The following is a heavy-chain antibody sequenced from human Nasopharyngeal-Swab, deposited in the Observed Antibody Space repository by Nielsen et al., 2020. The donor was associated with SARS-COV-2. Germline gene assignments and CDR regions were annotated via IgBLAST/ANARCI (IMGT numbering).Heavy chain of an antibody. J-gene: IGHJ6*03. CDR2: INHSGST. V-gene: IGHV4-34*01. CDR3: ARRVAAQLLGIYYYYYYMDV. CDR1: GGSFSGYY. Sequence: GSLRLSCAVYGGSFSGYYWSWIRQPPGKGLEWIGEINHSGSTNYNPSLKSRVTISVDTSKNQFSLKLSSVTAADTAVYYCARRVAAQLLGIYYYYYYMDVWGKGTTVTVSS. D-gene: IGHD6-13*01.